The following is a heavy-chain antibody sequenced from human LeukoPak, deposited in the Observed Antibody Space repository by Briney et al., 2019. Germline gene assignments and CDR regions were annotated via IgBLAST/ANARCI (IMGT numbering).Heavy chain of an antibody. CDR1: GGSISSSSYY. V-gene: IGHV4-39*01. CDR3: ATIGSSWYRDFDY. Sequence: SETLSLTCTVSGGSISSSSYYWGWIRQPPGKGLEWIGSIYYSGSTHYNPSLKSRVTISVDTSKNQFSLKLSSVTAADTAVYYCATIGSSWYRDFDYWGQGTLVTVSS. D-gene: IGHD6-13*01. J-gene: IGHJ4*02. CDR2: IYYSGST.